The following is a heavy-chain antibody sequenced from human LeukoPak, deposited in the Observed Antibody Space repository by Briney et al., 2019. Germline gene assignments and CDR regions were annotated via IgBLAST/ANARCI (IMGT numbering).Heavy chain of an antibody. J-gene: IGHJ5*02. CDR2: VNPNNGVP. CDR3: AREVGYSSSYYGRFDP. CDR1: GYTFTGYY. D-gene: IGHD2-2*01. Sequence: RASVKVSCKASGYTFTGYYMHWVRQAPGQGLEWMGQVNPNNGVPNYAQKFQGRVTMTRDTAISTFYMELSSLRSDDTAVYFCAREVGYSSSYYGRFDPWGQGTLVIVSS. V-gene: IGHV1-2*06.